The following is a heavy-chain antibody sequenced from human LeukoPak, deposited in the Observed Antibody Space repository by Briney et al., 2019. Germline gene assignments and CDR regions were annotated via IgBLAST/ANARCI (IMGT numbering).Heavy chain of an antibody. D-gene: IGHD2-8*01. J-gene: IGHJ6*02. V-gene: IGHV4-39*01. CDR2: IYYSGST. Sequence: SETLSLTCTVSGGSISSSSYYWGWIRQPPGKGLEWIGSIYYSGSTYYNPSLKSRVTISVDTSKNQFSLKLSSVTAADTAVYYCARGRLSYRYYYYYGMDAWGQGTTVTVSS. CDR3: ARGRLSYRYYYYYGMDA. CDR1: GGSISSSSYY.